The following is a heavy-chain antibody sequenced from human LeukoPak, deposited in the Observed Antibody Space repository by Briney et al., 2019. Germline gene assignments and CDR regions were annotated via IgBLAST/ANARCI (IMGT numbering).Heavy chain of an antibody. V-gene: IGHV4-59*01. D-gene: IGHD2-8*01. J-gene: IGHJ4*02. CDR3: ARGYCANSTCYNFDY. Sequence: SETLSLTCTVSGGSISNYFGNWIRQPPGKGLEWIGYIKTSGSAYCNPSLKSRVTVSVDTSKNQFSLKLSSVTAADTAVYYCARGYCANSTCYNFDYWGQGTLVTVSS. CDR2: IKTSGSA. CDR1: GGSISNYF.